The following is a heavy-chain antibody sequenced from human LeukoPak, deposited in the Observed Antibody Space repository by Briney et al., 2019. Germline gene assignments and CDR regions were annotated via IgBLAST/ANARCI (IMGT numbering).Heavy chain of an antibody. V-gene: IGHV4-30-2*01. J-gene: IGHJ4*02. CDR3: AREPVGYYGGNSGYFDY. D-gene: IGHD4-23*01. CDR1: GGSLSSGGYS. Sequence: PSETLSLTCAVSGGSLSSGGYSWSWIRQPPGKGLEWIGYIYHSGSTYYNPSLKSRVTISVDRSKNQFSLKLSSATAADTAVYYCAREPVGYYGGNSGYFDYWGQGTLVTVSS. CDR2: IYHSGST.